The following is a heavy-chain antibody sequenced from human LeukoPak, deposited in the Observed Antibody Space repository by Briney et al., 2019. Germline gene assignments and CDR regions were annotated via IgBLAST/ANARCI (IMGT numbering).Heavy chain of an antibody. J-gene: IGHJ4*02. CDR2: FFYSDNT. CDR1: GYSLTNGFY. CDR3: ERTGKTLLNYDFDS. D-gene: IGHD1-7*01. Sequence: SETLSLTCTVFGYSLTNGFYWDWIRQPPGKGLEWIGSFFYSDNTYYNPSLKSRVTTSVDTSNNQFSLRLSSATDADTAVYYCERTGKTLLNYDFDSWGQGTLVTVSS. V-gene: IGHV4-38-2*02.